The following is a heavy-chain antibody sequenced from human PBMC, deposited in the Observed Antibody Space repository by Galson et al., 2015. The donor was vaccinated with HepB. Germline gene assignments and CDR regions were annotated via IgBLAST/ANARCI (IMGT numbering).Heavy chain of an antibody. Sequence: SLRLSCAASGFSFSNYAMSWVRQAPGKGLEWVSNISGGGGATYYAASVKGRFTISRANSKNTLYLQMNNLRAEDTAVYYCAKDRFVLKGYYYYGLDVWGHGTTVTVSS. V-gene: IGHV3-23*01. CDR2: ISGGGGAT. CDR1: GFSFSNYA. J-gene: IGHJ6*02. D-gene: IGHD3-3*01. CDR3: AKDRFVLKGYYYYGLDV.